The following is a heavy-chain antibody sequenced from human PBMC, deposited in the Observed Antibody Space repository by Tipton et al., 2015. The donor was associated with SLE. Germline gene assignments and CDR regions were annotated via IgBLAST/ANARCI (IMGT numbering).Heavy chain of an antibody. CDR2: ISFDESVQ. V-gene: IGHV3-30*04. Sequence: SLRLSCAASGYGAPTFAMHWVRQAPGKGLEWVAVISFDESVQYYADSVRGRFTVSRDASKNMMYLQMSSLRVEDTAVYYCTGHDAFHIWGQGTVVTVSS. CDR3: TGHDAFHI. J-gene: IGHJ3*02. D-gene: IGHD1-14*01. CDR1: GYGAPTFA.